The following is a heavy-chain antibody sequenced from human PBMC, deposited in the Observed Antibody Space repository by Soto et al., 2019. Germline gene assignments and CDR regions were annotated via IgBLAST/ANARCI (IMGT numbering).Heavy chain of an antibody. V-gene: IGHV4-30-4*01. J-gene: IGHJ5*02. Sequence: PSETLSLTCTVSGGSISSGAYYWSWIRQPPGKGLEWIGYIYYSGSTYYNPSLKSRVTISVDTSKNQFSLKLSSATAADTAVYYCARGYSYGNWLDPWGQGTLVTVSS. CDR1: GGSISSGAYY. D-gene: IGHD5-18*01. CDR2: IYYSGST. CDR3: ARGYSYGNWLDP.